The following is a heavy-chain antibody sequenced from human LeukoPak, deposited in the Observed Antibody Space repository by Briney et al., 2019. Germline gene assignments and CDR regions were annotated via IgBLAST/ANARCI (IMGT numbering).Heavy chain of an antibody. Sequence: TGGSLRLSGAASGFTFSNFWMHWVRQAPGKGLVWVSRINIDGSSTNYADSVKGRFTISRDNAKNTLYLQMNSLRGEDTAVYDCVRCRYNVFDYWGQGTLVTVSS. CDR3: VRCRYNVFDY. D-gene: IGHD1-14*01. CDR1: GFTFSNFW. V-gene: IGHV3-74*01. J-gene: IGHJ4*02. CDR2: INIDGSST.